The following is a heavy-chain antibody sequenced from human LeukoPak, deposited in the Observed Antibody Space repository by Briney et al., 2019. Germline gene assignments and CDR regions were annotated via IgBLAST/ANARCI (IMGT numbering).Heavy chain of an antibody. CDR1: GYTFTGYD. J-gene: IGHJ4*02. CDR3: ARGGGAYYYDSSGYYNFDY. V-gene: IGHV1-8*03. CDR2: MNPNSGNT. D-gene: IGHD3-22*01. Sequence: GASVKVSCKASGYTFTGYDINWVRQATGQGLEWMGWMNPNSGNTGYAQKFQGRVTITRNTSISTAYMELSSLRSEDTAVYYCARGGGAYYYDSSGYYNFDYWGQGTLVTVSS.